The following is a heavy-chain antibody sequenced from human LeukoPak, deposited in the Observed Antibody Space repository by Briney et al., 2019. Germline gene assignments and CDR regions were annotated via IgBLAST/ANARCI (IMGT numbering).Heavy chain of an antibody. CDR2: TSGSGGST. V-gene: IGHV3-23*01. CDR3: AKNGGSQCYSHLDY. J-gene: IGHJ4*02. CDR1: GFTFSSYG. Sequence: GGSLRLSCAASGFTFSSYGMSWVRQAPGKGLEWISGTSGSGGSTYYANPVKGRFTISRDNSKNTLYLEMNSLRAEDTAVYYCAKNGGSQCYSHLDYWGRGSLVTVSS. D-gene: IGHD2-15*01.